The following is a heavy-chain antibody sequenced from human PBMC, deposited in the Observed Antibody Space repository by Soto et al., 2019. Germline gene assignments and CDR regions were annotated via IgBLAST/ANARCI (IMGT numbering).Heavy chain of an antibody. D-gene: IGHD3-22*01. J-gene: IGHJ4*02. CDR2: ISSSSSYI. CDR3: ARKSYSGDSGFYDY. CDR1: GFTFSSYS. V-gene: IGHV3-21*01. Sequence: GGSLRLSCAASGFTFSSYSMNWVRQAPGKGLEWVSSISSSSSYIYYADSVKGRFTISRDNAKNSLYLQMNSLRAEDTAVYYCARKSYSGDSGFYDYWGQGALVTVSS.